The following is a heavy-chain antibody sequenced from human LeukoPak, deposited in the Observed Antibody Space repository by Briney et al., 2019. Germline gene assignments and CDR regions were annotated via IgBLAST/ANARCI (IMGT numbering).Heavy chain of an antibody. CDR2: IIPIFGIA. J-gene: IGHJ6*02. V-gene: IGHV1-69*04. CDR1: GYTFTTYG. CDR3: ARDIVVVPAAIQKYYYGMDV. Sequence: PMASVKVSCKASGYTFTTYGISWVRQAPGQGLEWMGRIIPIFGIANYAQKFQGRVTITADKSTSTAYMELSSLRSEDTAVYYCARDIVVVPAAIQKYYYGMDVWGQGTTVTVSS. D-gene: IGHD2-2*01.